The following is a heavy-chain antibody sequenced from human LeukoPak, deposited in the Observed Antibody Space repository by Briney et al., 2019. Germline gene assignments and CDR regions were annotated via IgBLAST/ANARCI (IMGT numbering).Heavy chain of an antibody. CDR2: INPNSGGT. J-gene: IGHJ3*02. Sequence: ASVKVSCRASGYTFTGYYMHWVRQAPGQGLEWMGWINPNSGGTNYAQKFQGRVTMTRDTSISTAYMELSRLRSDDTAVYYCAWDSSGYTFDAFDIWGQGTMVTVSS. D-gene: IGHD3-22*01. CDR3: AWDSSGYTFDAFDI. CDR1: GYTFTGYY. V-gene: IGHV1-2*02.